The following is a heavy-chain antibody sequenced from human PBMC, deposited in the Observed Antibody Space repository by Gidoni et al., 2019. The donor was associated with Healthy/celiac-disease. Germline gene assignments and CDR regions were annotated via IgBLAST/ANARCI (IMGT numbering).Heavy chain of an antibody. Sequence: EVQLVESGGGLVQPGRSLRLSCAASGFTFDDYAMHWVRQAPGKGLEWVSGISWNSGSIGYADSVKGRFTISRDNAKNSLYLQMNSLRAEDTALYYCAKDLQGGYYYYGMDVWGQGTTVTVSS. J-gene: IGHJ6*02. CDR2: ISWNSGSI. CDR3: AKDLQGGYYYYGMDV. V-gene: IGHV3-9*01. CDR1: GFTFDDYA. D-gene: IGHD3-16*01.